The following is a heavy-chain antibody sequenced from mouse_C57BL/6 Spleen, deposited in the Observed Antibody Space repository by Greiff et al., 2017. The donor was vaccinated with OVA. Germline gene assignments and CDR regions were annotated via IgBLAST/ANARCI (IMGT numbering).Heavy chain of an antibody. CDR1: GYTFTDYN. V-gene: IGHV1-22*01. J-gene: IGHJ1*03. Sequence: EVKLLESGPELVKPGASVKMSCKASGYTFTDYNMHWVKQSHGKSLEWIGYINPNNGGTSYNQKFKGKATLTVNKSSSTAYMELRSLTSEDSAVYYCARDYGSSYGGYFDVWGTGTTVTVSS. CDR2: INPNNGGT. CDR3: ARDYGSSYGGYFDV. D-gene: IGHD1-1*01.